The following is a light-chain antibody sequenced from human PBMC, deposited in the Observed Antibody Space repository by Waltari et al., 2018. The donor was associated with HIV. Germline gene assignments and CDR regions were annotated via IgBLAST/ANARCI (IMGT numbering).Light chain of an antibody. CDR2: EVS. J-gene: IGLJ3*02. Sequence: QSALTQPASVPGSPGQSIAISCSGTSSDFSDYNYVSWYQQHPGKAPKRMLYEVSNRPSGFPDRFSGSKSGNTASLTISGLQAEDEAEYYCSSYTTTFTWVFGGGTKLTVL. CDR3: SSYTTTFTWV. CDR1: SSDFSDYNY. V-gene: IGLV2-14*01.